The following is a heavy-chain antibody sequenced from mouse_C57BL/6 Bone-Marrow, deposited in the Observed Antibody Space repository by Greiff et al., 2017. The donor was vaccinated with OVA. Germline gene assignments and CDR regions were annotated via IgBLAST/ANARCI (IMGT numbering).Heavy chain of an antibody. CDR3: AIPSYYYGSSYWYFEV. J-gene: IGHJ1*03. CDR2: IYPGSGST. CDR1: GYTFTSYW. V-gene: IGHV1-55*01. D-gene: IGHD1-1*01. Sequence: VQLQQPGAELVKPGASVKMSCKASGYTFTSYWITWVKQRPGQGLEWIGDIYPGSGSTNYTEKFKSKATLTVDTSSSTAYMQLSSLTSEDSAVYYCAIPSYYYGSSYWYFEVWGTGTTVTVSS.